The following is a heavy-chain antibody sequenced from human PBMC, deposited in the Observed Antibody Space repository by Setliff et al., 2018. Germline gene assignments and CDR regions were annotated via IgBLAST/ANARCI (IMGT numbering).Heavy chain of an antibody. J-gene: IGHJ3*02. Sequence: SETLSLTCTVSGDSISNYYWSWIRQPPGKGLEWIGYIHGRGSTNYNPSLKSRVTISVDTSNNQFSLNLNSVSAADTAVYYCAKIKPGGGSFDIWGQGAMVTVSS. V-gene: IGHV4-59*08. D-gene: IGHD3-10*01. CDR2: IHGRGST. CDR3: AKIKPGGGSFDI. CDR1: GDSISNYY.